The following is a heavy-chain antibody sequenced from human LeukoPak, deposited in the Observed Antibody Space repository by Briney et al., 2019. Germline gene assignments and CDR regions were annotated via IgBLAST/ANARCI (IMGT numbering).Heavy chain of an antibody. V-gene: IGHV1-2*02. CDR3: ARDRSGGAASVYD. Sequence: GASVKVSCKASGYTFIGYYMHWVRQAPGQGLEWMGWINPNSGDTNYAQKFQDRVTMTRDTSISAAYMELSRLRSDDTAMYFCARDRSGGAASVYDWGQGTLVIVSS. CDR1: GYTFIGYY. J-gene: IGHJ1*01. CDR2: INPNSGDT. D-gene: IGHD6-13*01.